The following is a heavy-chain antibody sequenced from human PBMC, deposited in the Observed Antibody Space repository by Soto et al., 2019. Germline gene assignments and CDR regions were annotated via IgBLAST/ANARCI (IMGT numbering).Heavy chain of an antibody. Sequence: LSLTCTVSGGSMRNYFWTWIRQPPGKGLEWIGYIHYSGTTSFFPSYNPSLRSRVTISEDTSKNQFSLKLLSVITADTAVYFCAAGEASSRNLAPYYLDFWGQGTLVTVSS. J-gene: IGHJ4*02. V-gene: IGHV4-59*01. CDR1: GGSMRNYF. CDR2: IHYSGTT. D-gene: IGHD6-13*01. CDR3: AAGEASSRNLAPYYLDF.